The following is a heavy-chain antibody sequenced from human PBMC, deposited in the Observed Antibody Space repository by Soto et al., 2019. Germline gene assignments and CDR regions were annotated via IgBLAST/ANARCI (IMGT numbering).Heavy chain of an antibody. D-gene: IGHD6-19*01. CDR3: ARRSSGWYFDY. J-gene: IGHJ4*02. CDR2: ISGSGGST. CDR1: GFTFSSYA. Sequence: EVQLLESGGGLVQPGGSLRLSCAASGFTFSSYAMNWVRQAPGKGLEWVSVISGSGGSTYYEDSVKGWFTISRDNSKNTLYLQMNSLRAADTAVYYCARRSSGWYFDYWGQGTLVTVSS. V-gene: IGHV3-23*01.